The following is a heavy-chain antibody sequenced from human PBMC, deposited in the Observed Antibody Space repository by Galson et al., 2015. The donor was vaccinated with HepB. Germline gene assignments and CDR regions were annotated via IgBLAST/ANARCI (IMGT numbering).Heavy chain of an antibody. V-gene: IGHV3-30*03. CDR1: GFTFSSYG. Sequence: SLRLSCAASGFTFSSYGMHWVRQAPGKGLEWVAVISYDGSNKYYADSVKGRFTISRDNSKNTLYLQMNSLRAEDTAVYYCASLLTIFGVVIHYWGQGTPVTVSS. CDR3: ASLLTIFGVVIHY. D-gene: IGHD3-3*01. CDR2: ISYDGSNK. J-gene: IGHJ4*02.